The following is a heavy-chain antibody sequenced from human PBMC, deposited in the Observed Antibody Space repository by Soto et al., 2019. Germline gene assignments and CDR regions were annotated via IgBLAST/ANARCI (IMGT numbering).Heavy chain of an antibody. CDR2: ISGSGGSA. CDR3: AKDQGNDNFVDGSNWFDP. CDR1: GFAFSSYA. J-gene: IGHJ5*02. D-gene: IGHD3-9*01. V-gene: IGHV3-23*01. Sequence: LRLSCPASGFAFSSYAMSWVRQAPGKGLEWVSVISGSGGSAYYADSVKGRFTISRDNSKNTLYLQMSSLRAEDTAVYYCAKDQGNDNFVDGSNWFDPWGQGTLVTVSS.